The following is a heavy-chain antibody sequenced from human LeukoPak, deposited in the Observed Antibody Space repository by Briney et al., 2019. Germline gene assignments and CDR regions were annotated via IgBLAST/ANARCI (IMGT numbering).Heavy chain of an antibody. V-gene: IGHV1-2*02. CDR2: INPNSGGT. CDR1: GYTFTGYY. D-gene: IGHD5-18*01. CDR3: ARDAVDTAMGDY. J-gene: IGHJ4*02. Sequence: ASVKVSCTASGYTFTGYYMHWVRQAPGQGLEWMGWINPNSGGTNYAQKFQGRVTMTRDTSISTAYMELSRLRSDDTAVYYCARDAVDTAMGDYWGQGTLVTVSS.